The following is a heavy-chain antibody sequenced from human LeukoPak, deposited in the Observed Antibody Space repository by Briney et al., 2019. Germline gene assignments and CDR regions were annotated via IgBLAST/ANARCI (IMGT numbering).Heavy chain of an antibody. CDR1: GGTFSSYA. CDR2: IIPIFGTA. J-gene: IGHJ4*02. CDR3: ARAREYCSGGSCYDPDY. Sequence: GASVKVSCKASGGTFSSYAISWVRQAPGQGLEWMGGIIPIFGTANYAQKFQGRVTITADESTSTAYMELSSLRSEDTAVYYSARAREYCSGGSCYDPDYWGQGTLVTVSS. D-gene: IGHD2-15*01. V-gene: IGHV1-69*13.